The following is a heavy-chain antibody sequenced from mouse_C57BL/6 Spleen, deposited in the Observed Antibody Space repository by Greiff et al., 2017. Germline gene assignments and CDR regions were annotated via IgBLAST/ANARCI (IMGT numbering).Heavy chain of an antibody. V-gene: IGHV1-82*01. CDR1: GYAFSSSW. CDR3: ASPPYGSSYGYFDV. CDR2: IYPGDGDT. D-gene: IGHD1-1*01. Sequence: VHLVESGPELVKPGASVKISCKASGYAFSSSWMNWVKQRPGKGLEWIGRIYPGDGDTNYNGKFKGKATLTADKSSSTAYMPLSSLTSEDSAVYFCASPPYGSSYGYFDVWGTGTTVTVSS. J-gene: IGHJ1*03.